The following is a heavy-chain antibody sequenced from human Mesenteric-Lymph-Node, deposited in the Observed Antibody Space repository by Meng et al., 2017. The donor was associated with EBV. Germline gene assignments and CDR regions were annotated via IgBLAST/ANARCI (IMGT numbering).Heavy chain of an antibody. Sequence: APPRPGGAGLLKPPETLSLTCAVYGGALSNYYWSWIRHPPGKGLEWIEEINYRGNTNYNPSLKSRVTVSVDTSKNQVSLKLNSVTAADTAIYYCAGAGYWRFDAWGRGTLVTVSS. J-gene: IGHJ5*02. CDR3: AGAGYWRFDA. CDR1: GGALSNYY. CDR2: INYRGNT. D-gene: IGHD6-13*01. V-gene: IGHV4-34*01.